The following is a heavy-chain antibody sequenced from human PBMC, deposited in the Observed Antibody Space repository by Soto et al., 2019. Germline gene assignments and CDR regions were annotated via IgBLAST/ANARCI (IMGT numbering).Heavy chain of an antibody. CDR3: ARDGVGATMGFDY. CDR1: GFTVSSNY. D-gene: IGHD1-26*01. Sequence: EVQLVETGGGLIQPGGSLRLSCAASGFTVSSNYMSWVRQAPGKGLEWVSVIYSGGRTYYADSVKGRFTISRDNSKNTLYLQMNSLRAEDTAVYYCARDGVGATMGFDYWGQGTLVTVSS. CDR2: IYSGGRT. J-gene: IGHJ4*02. V-gene: IGHV3-53*02.